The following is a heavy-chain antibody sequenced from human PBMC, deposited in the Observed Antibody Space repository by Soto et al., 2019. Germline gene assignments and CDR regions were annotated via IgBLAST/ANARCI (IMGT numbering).Heavy chain of an antibody. J-gene: IGHJ6*02. CDR3: TESSFEDFWSGYPFYGMDV. V-gene: IGHV3-11*01. CDR1: GFTFSSYN. D-gene: IGHD3-3*01. Sequence: GGSLRLSCAASGFTFSSYNMSWIRQAPGKGLEWVSYITSSGSNTFDAESVKGRFTISRDKTMNLLYLQMNSLRAEDTAVYYCTESSFEDFWSGYPFYGMDVWGQGTTVTVSS. CDR2: ITSSGSNT.